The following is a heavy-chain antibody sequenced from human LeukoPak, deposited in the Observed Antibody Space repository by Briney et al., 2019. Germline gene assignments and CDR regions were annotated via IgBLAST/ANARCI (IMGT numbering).Heavy chain of an antibody. CDR3: ARDPPSRPGPAAIWLFNYYYYMDV. Sequence: PSQPLSLTHTVWCGPINRGRHYWSYTPQPPGKTLKCIGRFYTSESAHHNPPLKSRDPICVHISKNQFSQTLSSVTPAHTPVYFCARDPPSRPGPAAIWLFNYYYYMDVWGKGNTVTVSS. CDR1: CGPINRGRHY. D-gene: IGHD2-2*01. V-gene: IGHV4-61*02. J-gene: IGHJ6*03. CDR2: FYTSESA.